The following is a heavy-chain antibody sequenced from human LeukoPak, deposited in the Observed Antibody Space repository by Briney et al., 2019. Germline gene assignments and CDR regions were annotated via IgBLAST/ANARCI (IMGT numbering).Heavy chain of an antibody. CDR2: ISGSGST. CDR3: ARDPSDGTKAFDD. Sequence: GGSLRLSCAASGFTFSSYAMSWVRQAPGKGLEWVSAISGSGSTHYADSVKGRFTISRDNSKNTLYLQMNSLRDEDTAVYYCARDPSDGTKAFDDWGQGTLVTVSS. V-gene: IGHV3-23*01. J-gene: IGHJ4*02. CDR1: GFTFSSYA.